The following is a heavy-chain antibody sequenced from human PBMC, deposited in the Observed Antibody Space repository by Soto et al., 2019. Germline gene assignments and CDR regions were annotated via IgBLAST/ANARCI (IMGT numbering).Heavy chain of an antibody. V-gene: IGHV4-34*01. CDR1: GGSFSGYY. CDR2: INHSGST. Sequence: KPSETLSLTCAVYGGSFSGYYWSWIRQPPGKGLEWIGEINHSGSTNYNPSLKSRVTISVDTSKNQFSLKLSSVTAADTAVYYCARKRRTTVTRNWFDPWGQGTRVTVPS. D-gene: IGHD4-4*01. J-gene: IGHJ5*02. CDR3: ARKRRTTVTRNWFDP.